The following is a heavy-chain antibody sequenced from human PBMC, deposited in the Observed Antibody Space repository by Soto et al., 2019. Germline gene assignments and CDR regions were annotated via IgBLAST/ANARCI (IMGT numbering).Heavy chain of an antibody. CDR3: AKGRDLGYCSGGSCYRSYYYGMDV. D-gene: IGHD2-15*01. CDR2: ISWNSGSI. J-gene: IGHJ6*02. Sequence: GGSLRLSCAASGFTFDDYAMHWVRQAPGKGLEWVSGISWNSGSIGYADSVKGRFTISRDNAKNSLYLQMNSLRAEDTALYYCAKGRDLGYCSGGSCYRSYYYGMDVWGQGTTVTVS. V-gene: IGHV3-9*01. CDR1: GFTFDDYA.